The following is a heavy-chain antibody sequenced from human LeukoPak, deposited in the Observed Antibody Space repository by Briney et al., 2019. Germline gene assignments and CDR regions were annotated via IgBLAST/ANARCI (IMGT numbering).Heavy chain of an antibody. CDR1: GFSFSSYT. Sequence: GGSLRLSCAASGFSFSSYTMNWVRQAPGKGLEWVSSISSGSGYIYYADSVKGRFTISRDNSKNTLYLQMNSLRAEDTAVYYCAKRDEMRITMIVVVSFDYWGQGTLVTVSS. CDR2: ISSGSGYI. D-gene: IGHD3-22*01. V-gene: IGHV3-21*04. J-gene: IGHJ4*02. CDR3: AKRDEMRITMIVVVSFDY.